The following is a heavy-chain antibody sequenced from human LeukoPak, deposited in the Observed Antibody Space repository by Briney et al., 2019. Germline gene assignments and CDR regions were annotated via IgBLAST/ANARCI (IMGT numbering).Heavy chain of an antibody. D-gene: IGHD6-13*01. CDR1: GASINSHSW. CDR3: ARVSIAAAESMDY. J-gene: IGHJ4*02. V-gene: IGHV4-4*02. CDR2: IYHSGST. Sequence: PSETLSLTCAVSGASINSHSWWSWVRQPPGKGLEWIGEIYHSGSTNYNPSLKSRVTISVDKSKNEFSLKLSSVTAAGTAVYYCARVSIAAAESMDYWGQGTLVTVSS.